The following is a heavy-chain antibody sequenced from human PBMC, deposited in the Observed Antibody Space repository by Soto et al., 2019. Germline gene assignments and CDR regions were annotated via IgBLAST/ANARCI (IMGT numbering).Heavy chain of an antibody. CDR2: IYYSGST. V-gene: IGHV4-39*01. D-gene: IGHD6-13*01. Sequence: QLQLQESGPGLVKPSETLSLTCTVSGGSISSSSYYWGWIRQPPGKGLEWIGSIYYSGSTYYNPSLKSRVTISVDTSKNQFSLKLSSVTAADTAVYYCARPAIAAAVSSWFDPWGQGTLVTVSS. CDR1: GGSISSSSYY. CDR3: ARPAIAAAVSSWFDP. J-gene: IGHJ5*02.